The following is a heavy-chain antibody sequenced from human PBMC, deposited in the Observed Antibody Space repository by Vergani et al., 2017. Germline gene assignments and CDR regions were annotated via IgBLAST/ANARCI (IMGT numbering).Heavy chain of an antibody. V-gene: IGHV3-53*02. Sequence: EVQLVETGGGLIQPGGSLRLSCAASGFIVSSNYMSWVRQAPGKGLEWVSVIYSGGSTYYADSVKGRFTISRDNSKNTLYLQMNSLRAEDTAVYYCARGGYSYGKGYFDLWGRGTLVTVSS. CDR1: GFIVSSNY. CDR2: IYSGGST. J-gene: IGHJ2*01. CDR3: ARGGYSYGKGYFDL. D-gene: IGHD5-18*01.